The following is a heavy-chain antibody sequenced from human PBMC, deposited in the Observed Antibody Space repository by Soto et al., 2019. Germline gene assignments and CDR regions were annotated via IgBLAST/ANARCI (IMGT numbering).Heavy chain of an antibody. CDR1: GGTFSSYA. J-gene: IGHJ6*02. CDR3: ASPASDFWSGYPYGMDV. CDR2: IIPIFGTA. Sequence: SVKVSCKASGGTFSSYATSWVRQAPGQGLEWMGGIIPIFGTANYAQKFQGRVTITADESTSTAYMELSSLRSEDTAVYYCASPASDFWSGYPYGMDVWGQGTTVTVSS. D-gene: IGHD3-3*01. V-gene: IGHV1-69*13.